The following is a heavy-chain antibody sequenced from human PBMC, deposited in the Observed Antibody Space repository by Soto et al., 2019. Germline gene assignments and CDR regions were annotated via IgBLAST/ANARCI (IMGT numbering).Heavy chain of an antibody. CDR1: ADSFSHYY. CDR3: VGGRGRQVGFDY. V-gene: IGHV4-34*01. CDR2: IDHSGNT. D-gene: IGHD2-15*01. Sequence: QVQLQQWGSGLLKPSETLSLTCAVTADSFSHYYWSWLRQPPGKGLEVIGEIDHSGNTNYSPSLKSRVTIYLDTSKNQFSLKRKSVTAADTGVYYCVGGRGRQVGFDYWGQGTLVTVSS. J-gene: IGHJ4*02.